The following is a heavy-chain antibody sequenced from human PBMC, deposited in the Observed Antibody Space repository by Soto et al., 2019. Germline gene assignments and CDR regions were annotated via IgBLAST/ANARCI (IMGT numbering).Heavy chain of an antibody. CDR3: AKAPSSYCNSGACSLMS. CDR2: ISGGNT. D-gene: IGHD2-21*02. Sequence: EVQLLESGGGLVQPGGSLRLSCAASGFTFSNYGMSWVRQAPGKGLEWVSSISGGNTFYAGSVKGRFTISRDNSKNTLYLQMNSLTAEDTAVYYCAKAPSSYCNSGACSLMSWGQGTLVTVSS. V-gene: IGHV3-23*01. CDR1: GFTFSNYG. J-gene: IGHJ5*02.